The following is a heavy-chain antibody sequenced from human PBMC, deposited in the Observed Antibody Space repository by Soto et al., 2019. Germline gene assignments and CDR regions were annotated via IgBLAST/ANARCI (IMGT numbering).Heavy chain of an antibody. Sequence: QVQLVESGGGVVQPGRSLRLSCAASGFTLRSYAMHWVRQAPGKGLERVAVISYEGSNQYYADSVKGRFTLTRDNSEKTVDLQMNSLRADDTAVYYCARSASYYGIDVWGQGTTVTVSS. J-gene: IGHJ6*02. CDR3: ARSASYYGIDV. CDR2: ISYEGSNQ. CDR1: GFTLRSYA. V-gene: IGHV3-30*04.